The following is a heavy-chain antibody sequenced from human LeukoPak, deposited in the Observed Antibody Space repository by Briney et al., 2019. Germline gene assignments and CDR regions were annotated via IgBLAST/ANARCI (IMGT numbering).Heavy chain of an antibody. CDR2: IYTSGST. J-gene: IGHJ3*02. D-gene: IGHD6-13*01. Sequence: SETLSLTCTVSGGSISSYYWSWIRQPAGKGLEWIGRIYTSGSTNYNPSLKSRVTMSVDTSKNQFSLKLSSVTAADTAVYYCARDPAPPQQLFRAFDIWGQGTVVTVSS. V-gene: IGHV4-4*07. CDR3: ARDPAPPQQLFRAFDI. CDR1: GGSISSYY.